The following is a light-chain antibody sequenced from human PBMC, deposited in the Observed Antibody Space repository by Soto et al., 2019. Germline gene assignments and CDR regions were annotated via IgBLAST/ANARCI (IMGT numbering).Light chain of an antibody. V-gene: IGKV3-15*01. CDR1: QSISSSY. CDR2: GAS. J-gene: IGKJ1*01. CDR3: QHYNDWPPTWT. Sequence: EIVLTQSPGTLSLSPGERTTLSCRASQSISSSYLAWYQQKPGQAPRVLIYGASTRATGIPARFSGSGSGTEFTLTISSLQTEDFAVYYCQHYNDWPPTWTFGQGTKV.